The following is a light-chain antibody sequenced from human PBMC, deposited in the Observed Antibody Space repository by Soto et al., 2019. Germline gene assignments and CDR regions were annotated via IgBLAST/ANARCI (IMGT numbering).Light chain of an antibody. CDR1: QSISSW. CDR2: DAS. V-gene: IGKV1-5*01. J-gene: IGKJ1*01. CDR3: QQYNSYST. Sequence: DIQMTQSASTLSASVADRVTITCRASQSISSWLAWYQQKPGKAPKLLIYDASSLESGVPSRFSGSGSGTEFTLTISSLQPDDFATYYCQQYNSYSTFGQGSIVDI.